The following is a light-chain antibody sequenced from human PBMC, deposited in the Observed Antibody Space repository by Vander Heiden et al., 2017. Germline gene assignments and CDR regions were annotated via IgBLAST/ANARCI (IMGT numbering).Light chain of an antibody. CDR1: SGHRSYA. CDR2: LNSDGSH. J-gene: IGLJ2*01. CDR3: QTWGTSTQGVV. V-gene: IGLV4-69*02. Sequence: QLVLTQSPSASASLGASVKLTCTLSSGHRSYAIAWHQQQPEKGPRYLMKLNSDGSHSKGDGIPDRFSGSSSGAERYLTISSLQSEDEADYYCQTWGTSTQGVVFGGGTKLTVL.